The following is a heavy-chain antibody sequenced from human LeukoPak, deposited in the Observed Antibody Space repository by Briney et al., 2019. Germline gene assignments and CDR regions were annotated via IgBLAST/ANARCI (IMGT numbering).Heavy chain of an antibody. D-gene: IGHD5-18*01. J-gene: IGHJ4*02. CDR3: ARGASQRGYSYGYWYY. CDR2: MNPNSGNT. V-gene: IGHV1-8*01. CDR1: GYTFTSYD. Sequence: ASVKVSCKASGYTFTSYDINWVRQATGQGLEWMGWMNPNSGNTGYAQKLQGRVTMTRNTSISTAYMELSSLRSEDTAVYYCARGASQRGYSYGYWYYWGQGTLVTVSS.